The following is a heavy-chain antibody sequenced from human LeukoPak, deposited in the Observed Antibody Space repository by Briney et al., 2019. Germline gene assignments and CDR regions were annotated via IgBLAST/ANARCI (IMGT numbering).Heavy chain of an antibody. CDR3: ARLKPYVDTAMVPWISPYYFDY. CDR1: GYSFTSYW. J-gene: IGHJ4*02. D-gene: IGHD5-18*01. Sequence: GESLKISCKGSGYSFTSYWIGWVRQMPGKGLEWMGIIYPGDSDTRYSPSFQGQVTISADKSISTAYLQWSSLKASDTAMYYCARLKPYVDTAMVPWISPYYFDYWGQGTLVTVSS. CDR2: IYPGDSDT. V-gene: IGHV5-51*01.